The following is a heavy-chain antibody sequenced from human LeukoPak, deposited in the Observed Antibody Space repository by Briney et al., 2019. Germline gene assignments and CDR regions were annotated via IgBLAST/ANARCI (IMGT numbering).Heavy chain of an antibody. D-gene: IGHD3-16*02. CDR1: GYTFTGYY. CDR2: INPNSGNT. Sequence: GASVKVSCKASGYTFTGYYMHWVRQAPGQGLEWMGRINPNSGNTGYAQKFQGRVTMTRNTSISTAYMELSSLRSEDTAVYYCARVYDYVWGSYRLTPYYYYYYMDVWGKGTTVTVAS. CDR3: ARVYDYVWGSYRLTPYYYYYYMDV. J-gene: IGHJ6*03. V-gene: IGHV1-8*02.